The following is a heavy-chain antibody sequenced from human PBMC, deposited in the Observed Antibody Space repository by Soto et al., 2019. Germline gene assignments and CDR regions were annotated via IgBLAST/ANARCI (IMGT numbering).Heavy chain of an antibody. D-gene: IGHD2-15*01. CDR2: IWYDGSNK. J-gene: IGHJ4*01. Sequence: QVQLVESGGGVVQPGRSLRLSCAASGFTFSSYGMHWVRQAPGKGLEWVAVIWYDGSNKYYADSVKGRFTISRDNSKNTLYLQMNSVRAEDTAVYYCSRAGYCSGSSCGYFDYWGQGTLVTVSS. V-gene: IGHV3-33*01. CDR3: SRAGYCSGSSCGYFDY. CDR1: GFTFSSYG.